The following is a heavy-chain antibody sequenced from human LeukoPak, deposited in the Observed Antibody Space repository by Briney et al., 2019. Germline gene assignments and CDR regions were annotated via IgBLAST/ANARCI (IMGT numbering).Heavy chain of an antibody. D-gene: IGHD6-13*01. CDR3: ARARAAAGFSDY. V-gene: IGHV3-21*01. CDR2: ISSSSSYI. J-gene: IGHJ4*02. Sequence: GGSLRLSCAASGFTFSSYSMNWVRQAPGKGLEWVSSISSSSSYIYYADSVKGRFTISRDNAKNSLYLQMNSLRAEDTAVYYCARARAAAGFSDYWGQGTLVTVSS. CDR1: GFTFSSYS.